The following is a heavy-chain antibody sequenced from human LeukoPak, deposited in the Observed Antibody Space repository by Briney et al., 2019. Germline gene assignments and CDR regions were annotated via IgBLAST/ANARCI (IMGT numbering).Heavy chain of an antibody. CDR2: IYYSWST. CDR1: GGSISSYY. J-gene: IGHJ4*02. V-gene: IGHV4-59*12. CDR3: ARDRPTVAGTGSYDY. Sequence: PSETLSLTCTVSGGSISSYYWIWIRQPPGKGLEWLGYIYYSWSTNYNPSLKSRVTISVDKSKNQFSLKLSSVTAADPAVYYCARDRPTVAGTGSYDYWGRGTLVTVSS. D-gene: IGHD6-19*01.